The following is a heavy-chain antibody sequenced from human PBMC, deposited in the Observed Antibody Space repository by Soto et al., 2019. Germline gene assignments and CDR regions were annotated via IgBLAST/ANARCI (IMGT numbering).Heavy chain of an antibody. Sequence: QVQLVPSGTEVNKPGASVNVSCKAFRYTFTCCGFSWLRQDPGEGLEWLGGISAVNGDTKYAQTMMGRLTVTTDTSTTTAHMELRSLTPADTAVYYCARDAGWQRLVPCDWGQGTLVTVSS. J-gene: IGHJ4*02. D-gene: IGHD6-13*01. V-gene: IGHV1-18*04. CDR3: ARDAGWQRLVPCD. CDR2: ISAVNGDT. CDR1: RYTFTCCG.